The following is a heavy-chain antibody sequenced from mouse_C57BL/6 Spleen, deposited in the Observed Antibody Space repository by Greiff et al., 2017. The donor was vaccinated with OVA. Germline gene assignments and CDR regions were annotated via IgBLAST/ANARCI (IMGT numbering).Heavy chain of an antibody. CDR3: ARNYGSPYAMDY. D-gene: IGHD1-1*01. V-gene: IGHV1-18*01. CDR1: GYTFTDYN. Sequence: VQLQQSGPELVKPGASVKIPCKASGYTFTDYNMDWVKQSHGKSLEWIGDINPNNGGTIYNQKFKGKATLTVDKSSSTAYMELRSLTSEDTAVYYCARNYGSPYAMDYWGQGTSVTVSS. CDR2: INPNNGGT. J-gene: IGHJ4*01.